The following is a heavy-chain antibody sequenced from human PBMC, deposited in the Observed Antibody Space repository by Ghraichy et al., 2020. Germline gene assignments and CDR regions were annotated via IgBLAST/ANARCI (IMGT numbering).Heavy chain of an antibody. J-gene: IGHJ5*02. V-gene: IGHV1-18*01. CDR2: ISAYNGNT. CDR3: ARDREQWLGSGLDWFDP. Sequence: ASVKVSCKASGYTFTSYGISWVRQAPGQGLEWMGWISAYNGNTNYAQKLQGRVTMTTDTSTSTAYMELRSLRSDDTAVYYCARDREQWLGSGLDWFDPWGQGTLVTVSS. CDR1: GYTFTSYG. D-gene: IGHD6-19*01.